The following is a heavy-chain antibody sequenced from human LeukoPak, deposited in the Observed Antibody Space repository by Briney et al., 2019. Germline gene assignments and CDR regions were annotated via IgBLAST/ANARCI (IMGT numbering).Heavy chain of an antibody. Sequence: ASVKVSCKASGYTFTDYYVQWVRQAPGQGLEWMGWNNPSSGGTNSAQQFQGRVTMARDTSTSTAYMELSRLTSDDTAMYYCARAAPRDYAGGSWFFDWFDPWGQGTLVTVSS. CDR1: GYTFTDYY. CDR2: NNPSSGGT. V-gene: IGHV1-2*02. D-gene: IGHD2-15*01. CDR3: ARAAPRDYAGGSWFFDWFDP. J-gene: IGHJ5*02.